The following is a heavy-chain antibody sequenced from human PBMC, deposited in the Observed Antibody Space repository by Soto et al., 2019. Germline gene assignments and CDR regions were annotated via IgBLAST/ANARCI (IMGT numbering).Heavy chain of an antibody. J-gene: IGHJ4*02. D-gene: IGHD5-12*01. Sequence: GASVKVSCKASGGTFSSYTISWVRQAPGQGLEWMGRIIPILGIANYAQKFQGRVTITADKSTSTAYMELSSLRSEDTAVYYCASKMATTLSFIDYWGQGTLVTVSS. V-gene: IGHV1-69*02. CDR2: IIPILGIA. CDR3: ASKMATTLSFIDY. CDR1: GGTFSSYT.